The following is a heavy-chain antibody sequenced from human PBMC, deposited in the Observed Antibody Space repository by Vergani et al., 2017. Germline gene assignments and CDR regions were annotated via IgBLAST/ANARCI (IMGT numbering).Heavy chain of an antibody. Sequence: QVQLVQSGAEVKKPGSSVKVSCKASGGTFTIYTITWVRQAPGQGLEWMGGIIPIFGTANYAQKFQGRITITADESTSTAYMELSSLRSEDTAVYFCARGMWRXQLVRDHYYGMDVWGQGTTVTVSS. CDR1: GGTFTIYT. CDR3: ARGMWRXQLVRDHYYGMDV. V-gene: IGHV1-69*12. CDR2: IIPIFGTA. D-gene: IGHD6-13*01. J-gene: IGHJ6*02.